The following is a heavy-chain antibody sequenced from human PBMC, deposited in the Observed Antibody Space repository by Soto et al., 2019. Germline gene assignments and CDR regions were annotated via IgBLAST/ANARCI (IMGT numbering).Heavy chain of an antibody. CDR1: GYTFSNYG. D-gene: IGHD3-10*01. V-gene: IGHV1-18*01. J-gene: IGHJ4*02. CDR3: ARAAWSSGSPRFDY. Sequence: ASVKVSCKASGYTFSNYGFSWVRQAPGQGLEWMGWISTYNGDTNSAPKFQGRATMTTDTSTSIAYMELGSLRSDDTAVYYCARAAWSSGSPRFDYWGQGTLVTVSS. CDR2: ISTYNGDT.